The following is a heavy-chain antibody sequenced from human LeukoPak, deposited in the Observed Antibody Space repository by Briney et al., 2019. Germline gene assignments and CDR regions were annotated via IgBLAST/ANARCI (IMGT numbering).Heavy chain of an antibody. CDR3: GRNDYGANSY. V-gene: IGHV4-34*01. Sequence: RTSETLSLTCAVYGGSFSGYYWSWIRQPPGKGLEWIGEINHSGSTNYNPSLKSRVTISVDTSKNQFSLKLSSVTAADTAVYYCGRNDYGANSYWGQGTLVSVSS. D-gene: IGHD4-23*01. J-gene: IGHJ4*02. CDR1: GGSFSGYY. CDR2: INHSGST.